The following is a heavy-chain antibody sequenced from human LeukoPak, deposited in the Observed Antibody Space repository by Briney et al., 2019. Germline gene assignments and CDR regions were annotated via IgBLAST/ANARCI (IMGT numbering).Heavy chain of an antibody. CDR3: ARDPSAGSES. CDR1: GFTFSNYW. D-gene: IGHD6-25*01. CDR2: IKKDGSEK. J-gene: IGHJ5*02. V-gene: IGHV3-7*01. Sequence: GGSLRLSCAASGFTFSNYWMTWVRQAPGKGLEWVANIKKDGSEKNYVDSVKGRFTISRDNAKNSLYLQMNSLRAEDTAVYYCARDPSAGSESWGQGTLVTVSS.